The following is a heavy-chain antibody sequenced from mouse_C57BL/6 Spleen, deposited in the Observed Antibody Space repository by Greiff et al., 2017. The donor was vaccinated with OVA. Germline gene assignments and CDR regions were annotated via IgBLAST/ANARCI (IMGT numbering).Heavy chain of an antibody. CDR3: ARSERPYWYFDV. CDR1: GYTFTSYG. Sequence: EVKLMESGAELVRPGSSVKMSCKTSGYTFTSYGINWVKQRPGQGLEWIGYIYIGNGYTEYNEKFKGKATLTSDTSSSTAYMQLSSLSSEDSAIYFCARSERPYWYFDVWGTGTTVTVSS. CDR2: IYIGNGYT. J-gene: IGHJ1*03. V-gene: IGHV1-58*01. D-gene: IGHD2-12*01.